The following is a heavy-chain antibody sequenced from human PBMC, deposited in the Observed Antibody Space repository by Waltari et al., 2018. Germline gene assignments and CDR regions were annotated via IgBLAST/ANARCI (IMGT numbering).Heavy chain of an antibody. CDR3: V. V-gene: IGHV4-59*01. CDR2: IYYSWST. D-gene: IGHD6-6*01. Sequence: QVQLQESGPGLVKPSATLTLICIFSGGSISPYYWSWIRQSPGKGLEWIGYIYYSWSTNSHPSLKSRGTISVDTAIYYCARTIAARPEDYYYYGLDVWGQGTTVTVSS. J-gene: IGHJ6*02. CDR1: GGSISPYY.